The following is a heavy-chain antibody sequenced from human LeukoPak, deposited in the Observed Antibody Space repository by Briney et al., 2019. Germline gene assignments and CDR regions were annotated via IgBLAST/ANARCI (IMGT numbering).Heavy chain of an antibody. D-gene: IGHD2-15*01. CDR3: ASEYCSSGNCYFDY. V-gene: IGHV5-51*01. CDR1: EYSFATYW. J-gene: IGHJ4*02. Sequence: GESLKISCKGSEYSFATYWIGWVRQMPGQGLEWMGIIFPGDSDTRYSPSFQGQVTISADKSISTAYLQWSSLKASDTAIYYCASEYCSSGNCYFDYWGQGTLVTVSS. CDR2: IFPGDSDT.